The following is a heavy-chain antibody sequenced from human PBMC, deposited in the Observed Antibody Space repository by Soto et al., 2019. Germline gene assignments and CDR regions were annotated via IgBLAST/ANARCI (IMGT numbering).Heavy chain of an antibody. Sequence: QAQVVQSGPEVKKPGSAVKVSCNTSGGSFSSYAITWVRQAPGQGLEWMGGIIPMFHTPNYSQKFQDRVTITADQSTNTAYMEVRSLRSDDSGLYFCAIDSTPRGFAWSFDLWGRGTLRTVSS. CDR3: AIDSTPRGFAWSFDL. D-gene: IGHD3-9*01. CDR2: IIPMFHTP. CDR1: GGSFSSYA. J-gene: IGHJ2*01. V-gene: IGHV1-69*01.